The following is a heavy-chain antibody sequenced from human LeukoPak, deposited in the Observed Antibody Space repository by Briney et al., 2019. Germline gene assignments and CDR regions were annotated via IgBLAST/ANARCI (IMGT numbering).Heavy chain of an antibody. V-gene: IGHV1-18*01. CDR1: DYIFTSYG. CDR3: ARVDSSGYYYGY. CDR2: ISAYNGNT. J-gene: IGHJ4*02. Sequence: ASVKVSCKAYDYIFTSYGISWVRQDPGQGLEWMGWISAYNGNTNYAQKLQGRVTMTTDTSTSTAYMELRSLRSDDTAVYYCARVDSSGYYYGYWGQGTLVTVSS. D-gene: IGHD3-22*01.